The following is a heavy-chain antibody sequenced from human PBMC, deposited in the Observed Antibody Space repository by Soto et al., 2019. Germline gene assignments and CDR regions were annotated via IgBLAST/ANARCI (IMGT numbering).Heavy chain of an antibody. CDR3: AFFGSSSLAFDY. CDR2: MNPNSGNT. CDR1: GHTFTSYD. D-gene: IGHD6-6*01. V-gene: IGHV1-8*01. Sequence: QVQLVQSGAEVKKPGASVKVSCKASGHTFTSYDINWVRQATGQGLEWMGWMNPNSGNTGYAQKFQGRVTMTRNTSISTAYMELSSLRSEDTAVYYCAFFGSSSLAFDYWGQGTLVTVSS. J-gene: IGHJ4*02.